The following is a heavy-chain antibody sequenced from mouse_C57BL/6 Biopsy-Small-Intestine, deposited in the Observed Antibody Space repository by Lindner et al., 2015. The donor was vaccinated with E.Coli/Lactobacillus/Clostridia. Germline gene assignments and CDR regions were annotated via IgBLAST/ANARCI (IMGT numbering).Heavy chain of an antibody. CDR1: GYAFTNYL. D-gene: IGHD2-4*01. J-gene: IGHJ2*01. Sequence: VQLQESGTELVRPGTSVKVSCEASGYAFTNYLIEWVKQRPGQGLEWIGVINPGSGDTIYNEKFKGKATLTADKSSITAYMQLSSLTSEDSAVYFCARRGYDYNYFDYWGQGTTLTVSS. CDR3: ARRGYDYNYFDY. V-gene: IGHV1-54*01. CDR2: INPGSGDT.